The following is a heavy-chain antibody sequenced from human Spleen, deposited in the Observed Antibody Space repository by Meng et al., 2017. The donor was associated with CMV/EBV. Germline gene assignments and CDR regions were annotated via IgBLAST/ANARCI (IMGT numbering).Heavy chain of an antibody. CDR2: ISAYNGNT. Sequence: ASVKFSCKASGYTFTSYGISWVRQAPGQGLEWMGWISAYNGNTNYAQKLQGRVTMTTDTSTSTPYMELRSLRSDDTAVYYCARDNAAYSSGWPPDYWGQGTLVTVSS. V-gene: IGHV1-18*01. CDR3: ARDNAAYSSGWPPDY. D-gene: IGHD6-19*01. J-gene: IGHJ4*02. CDR1: GYTFTSYG.